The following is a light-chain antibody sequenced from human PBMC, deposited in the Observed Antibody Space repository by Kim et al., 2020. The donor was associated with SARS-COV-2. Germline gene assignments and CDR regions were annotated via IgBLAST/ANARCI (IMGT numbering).Light chain of an antibody. Sequence: GDRVTITCRATQSISGWLAWYQQKPGKAPKLLIYQASGLESGVPSRFSGSGSGTEFTLTISSLQPDDFATYYCQQYDSYPRTFVQGTKVDIK. V-gene: IGKV1-5*03. CDR1: QSISGW. CDR2: QAS. J-gene: IGKJ1*01. CDR3: QQYDSYPRT.